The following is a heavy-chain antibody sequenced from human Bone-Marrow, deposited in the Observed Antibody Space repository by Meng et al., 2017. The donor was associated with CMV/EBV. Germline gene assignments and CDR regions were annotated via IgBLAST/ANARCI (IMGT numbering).Heavy chain of an antibody. D-gene: IGHD2-2*01. Sequence: GESLKISCAASGFTFDDYAMHWVRQAPGKGLEWMGIIYPGDSDTRYSPSFQGQVTISADKSISTAYLQWSSLKASDTVMYYCARLSRYCSSTSCYWSWFAPWGPGTLVTGSS. CDR1: GFTFDDYA. V-gene: IGHV5-51*01. CDR2: IYPGDSDT. J-gene: IGHJ5*02. CDR3: ARLSRYCSSTSCYWSWFAP.